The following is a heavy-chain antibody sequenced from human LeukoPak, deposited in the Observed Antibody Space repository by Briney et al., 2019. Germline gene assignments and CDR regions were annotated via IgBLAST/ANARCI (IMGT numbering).Heavy chain of an antibody. Sequence: SETLSLTCAVYGGSFSGYYWSWIRQPPGKGLEWIGEINHSGSTNYNPSLKSRVTISVDTPRNQFSLELSSVTAADTAVYYCARGSITMVRGVIRGWFDPWGQGTLVTVSS. J-gene: IGHJ5*02. V-gene: IGHV4-34*01. D-gene: IGHD3-10*01. CDR1: GGSFSGYY. CDR2: INHSGST. CDR3: ARGSITMVRGVIRGWFDP.